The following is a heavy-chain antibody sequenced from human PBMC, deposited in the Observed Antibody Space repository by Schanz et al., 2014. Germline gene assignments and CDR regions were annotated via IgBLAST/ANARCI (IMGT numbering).Heavy chain of an antibody. Sequence: QVQLVQSGAEVKKPGASVRVSCKASGYTFTGYYMNWVRQAPGQGLEWMGCINPYSGATYYAQKFQGRVTLTSDASLTTVYMEVHSLTSDDTAVFFCARDQTGTTNWFDPWGQGTLVTVSS. CDR1: GYTFTGYY. V-gene: IGHV1-2*02. J-gene: IGHJ5*02. CDR3: ARDQTGTTNWFDP. CDR2: INPYSGAT. D-gene: IGHD1-7*01.